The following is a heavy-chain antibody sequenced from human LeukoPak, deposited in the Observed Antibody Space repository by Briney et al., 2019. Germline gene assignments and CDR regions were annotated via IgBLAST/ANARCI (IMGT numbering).Heavy chain of an antibody. CDR1: GFTFSSYG. CDR2: IWYDGSNK. J-gene: IGHJ4*02. CDR3: ARVGGYYYDSSGFEELYFDY. D-gene: IGHD3-22*01. V-gene: IGHV3-33*01. Sequence: GGSLRLSCAASGFTFSSYGMHWVRQAPGKGLEWVAVIWYDGSNKYYADSVKGRFTISRDNSKNTLCLQMNSLRAEDTAVYYCARVGGYYYDSSGFEELYFDYWGQGTLVTVSS.